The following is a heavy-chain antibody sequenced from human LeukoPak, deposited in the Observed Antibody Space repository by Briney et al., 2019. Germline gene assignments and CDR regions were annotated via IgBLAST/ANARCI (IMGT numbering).Heavy chain of an antibody. D-gene: IGHD3-9*01. CDR1: GGSISSSSYY. V-gene: IGHV4-39*07. CDR2: IYYSGST. CDR3: ARDVHDILPTY. Sequence: SDTLSLTCTVSGGSISSSSYYWGWIRQPPGKGLEWIGSIYYSGSTYYNLSLRSRVTISLDTSKNQFSLKLRSVTAADTAVYYCARDVHDILPTYWGQGTLVTVSS. J-gene: IGHJ4*02.